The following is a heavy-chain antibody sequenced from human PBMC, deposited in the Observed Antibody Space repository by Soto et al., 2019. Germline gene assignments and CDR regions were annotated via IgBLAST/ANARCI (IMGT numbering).Heavy chain of an antibody. CDR3: ARDRAIAAAGTRWFDP. CDR1: GFTFSSYG. V-gene: IGHV3-33*01. J-gene: IGHJ5*02. CDR2: IWYDGSNK. Sequence: GGSLRLSCAASGFTFSSYGMHWVRQAPGKGLEWVAVIWYDGSNKYYADSVKGRFTISRDNSKNTLYLQMNSLRAEDTAVYYCARDRAIAAAGTRWFDPWGQGTLVTVSS. D-gene: IGHD6-13*01.